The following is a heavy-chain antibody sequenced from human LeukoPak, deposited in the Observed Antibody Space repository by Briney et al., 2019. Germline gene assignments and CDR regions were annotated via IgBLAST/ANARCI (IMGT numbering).Heavy chain of an antibody. Sequence: GGSLRLSCAASGFTLSSYAMSWVRQAPGKGLEWVSAISDSGNTYHADSVKGRFTISRDSSKNSLYLQMNSLKTEDTAVYYCTTDPRLPLEIFGYYYYRDVWGKGDHGHRLL. CDR1: GFTLSSYA. CDR2: ISDSGNT. J-gene: IGHJ6*03. V-gene: IGHV3-23*01. D-gene: IGHD3-3*01. CDR3: TTDPRLPLEIFGYYYYRDV.